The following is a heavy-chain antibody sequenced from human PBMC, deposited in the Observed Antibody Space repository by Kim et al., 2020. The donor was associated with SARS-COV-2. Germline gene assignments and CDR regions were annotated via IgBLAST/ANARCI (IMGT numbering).Heavy chain of an antibody. D-gene: IGHD4-17*01. CDR2: T. CDR3: AKDLDYGDYVG. V-gene: IGHV3-23*01. Sequence: TYYADSVKCRFTISRDNSKNTLYLQMNSLRAEDTAVYYCAKDLDYGDYVGWGQGTLVTVSS. J-gene: IGHJ4*02.